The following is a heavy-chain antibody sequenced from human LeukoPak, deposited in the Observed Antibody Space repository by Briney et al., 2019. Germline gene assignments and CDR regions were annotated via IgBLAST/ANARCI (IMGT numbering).Heavy chain of an antibody. Sequence: SQTLSLTCTVSGGSISSGSYYWSWIRQPAGKGLEWIGRIYTSGSTNYNPSLKSRVTISVDTSKNQFPPKLSSVTAADTAVYYCARVTTGGYYNCWGQGTLVTVSS. D-gene: IGHD3-22*01. CDR2: IYTSGST. J-gene: IGHJ4*02. CDR3: ARVTTGGYYNC. CDR1: GGSISSGSYY. V-gene: IGHV4-61*02.